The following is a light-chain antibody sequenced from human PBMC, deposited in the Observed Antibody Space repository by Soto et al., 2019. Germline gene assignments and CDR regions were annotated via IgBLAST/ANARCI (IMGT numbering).Light chain of an antibody. CDR3: CSYAGNFIFV. V-gene: IGLV2-11*01. Sequence: QSALTQPRSVSGSPGQSVTISCTGTSSDVGGYNYVSWYQQHPGKAPKLMIFDVSELPSGVPDRFSGSKSGNTASLIISGLQAEDEADYYCCSYAGNFIFVFGTGTKVTVL. J-gene: IGLJ1*01. CDR2: DVS. CDR1: SSDVGGYNY.